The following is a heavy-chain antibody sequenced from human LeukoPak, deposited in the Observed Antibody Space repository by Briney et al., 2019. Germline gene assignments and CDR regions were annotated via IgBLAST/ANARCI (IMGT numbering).Heavy chain of an antibody. CDR2: ISGSESNT. CDR1: GFTFSSYD. CDR3: AKDGPCSVGTCRSYYYYYYMDV. V-gene: IGHV3-23*01. Sequence: PGGSLRLSCAASGFTFSSYDMSWVRQAPGKGLEWVSTISGSESNTYYADSVKGRFTISRDNSKTTLYLKMNSLKAEDTAVYYCAKDGPCSVGTCRSYYYYYYMDVWGKGTPVTVSS. J-gene: IGHJ6*03. D-gene: IGHD2-15*01.